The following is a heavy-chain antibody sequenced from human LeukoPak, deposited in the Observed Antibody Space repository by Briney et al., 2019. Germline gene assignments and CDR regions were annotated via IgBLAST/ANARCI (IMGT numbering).Heavy chain of an antibody. CDR1: GFTFSSYA. V-gene: IGHV3-23*01. CDR2: ISTSGGST. CDR3: AKDRSQWLVWDKYYFDY. J-gene: IGHJ4*02. D-gene: IGHD6-19*01. Sequence: GGSLRLSCAASGFTFSSYAMSWVRQAPGKGLEWVSTISTSGGSTYYADSVKGRFTISRDNSKNTLYLQMNSLRAEDTAVYYCAKDRSQWLVWDKYYFDYWGQGTLVTVFS.